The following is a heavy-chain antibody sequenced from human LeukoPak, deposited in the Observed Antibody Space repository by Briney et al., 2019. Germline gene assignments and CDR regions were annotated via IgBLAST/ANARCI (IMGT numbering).Heavy chain of an antibody. Sequence: GESLKISCKGSGYSFTSYWIGWVRQMPGKGLEWMGIIYPGDSDTRYSPSFQGQVTISADKSVSTAYLQWSSLKASDTAMYFCARQYLGLLRHFDYWGQGTLVTVSS. CDR3: ARQYLGLLRHFDY. CDR1: GYSFTSYW. V-gene: IGHV5-51*01. D-gene: IGHD3-22*01. CDR2: IYPGDSDT. J-gene: IGHJ4*02.